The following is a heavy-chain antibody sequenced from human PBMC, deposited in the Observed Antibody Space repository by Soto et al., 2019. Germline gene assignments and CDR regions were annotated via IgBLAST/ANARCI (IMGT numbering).Heavy chain of an antibody. CDR3: VRAAKRYFDY. J-gene: IGHJ4*02. Sequence: SVKVSCKASGGTYNTFAISWVRQAPGQGLEWMGGIIPVLGPAFYAQKFQGRVTITADKSTTTAYLELTSLRSEDTAVYYCVRAAKRYFDYWGQGTLVTVSS. CDR1: GGTYNTFA. CDR2: IIPVLGPA. V-gene: IGHV1-69*10.